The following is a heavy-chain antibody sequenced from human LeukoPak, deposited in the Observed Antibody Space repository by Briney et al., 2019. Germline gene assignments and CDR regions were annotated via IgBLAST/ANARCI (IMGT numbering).Heavy chain of an antibody. Sequence: GGSLRLSCAASGFTFSTYYMSWIRQAPGKGLEWVSYISSSSSYTNYADSVKGRFTISRDNAKNSLYLQMNSLRAEDTAVYYCARDLCLKAIAVAGPNGGGFDYWGQGTLVTVSS. V-gene: IGHV3-11*06. CDR3: ARDLCLKAIAVAGPNGGGFDY. CDR1: GFTFSTYY. D-gene: IGHD6-19*01. CDR2: ISSSSSYT. J-gene: IGHJ4*02.